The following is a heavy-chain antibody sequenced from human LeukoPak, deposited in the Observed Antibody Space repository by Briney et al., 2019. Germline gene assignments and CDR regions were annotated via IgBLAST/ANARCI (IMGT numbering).Heavy chain of an antibody. Sequence: GGSLRLSCAASGFTFSSYSMNWVRQAPGKGLEWVSSIGSSSSYIYYADSVKGRFTISRDNAKNSLYLQMNSLRAEDTAVYYCARDATAIGYCSSTSCYPYYFDYWGQGTLVTVSS. D-gene: IGHD2-2*01. CDR3: ARDATAIGYCSSTSCYPYYFDY. V-gene: IGHV3-21*01. CDR1: GFTFSSYS. J-gene: IGHJ4*02. CDR2: IGSSSSYI.